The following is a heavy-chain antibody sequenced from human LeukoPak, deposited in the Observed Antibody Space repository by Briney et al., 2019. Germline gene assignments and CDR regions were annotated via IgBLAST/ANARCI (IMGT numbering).Heavy chain of an antibody. V-gene: IGHV4-39*07. CDR1: GGSISSGGYY. D-gene: IGHD3-16*02. Sequence: PSQTLSLTCTVSGGSISSGGYYWSWIRQPPGKGLEWIGSIYYSGSAYYNPSLKSRVTISVDTSKSQFSLKLSSVTAADTAVYYCASSTSELSYDYWGQGTLVTVSS. CDR2: IYYSGSA. J-gene: IGHJ4*02. CDR3: ASSTSELSYDY.